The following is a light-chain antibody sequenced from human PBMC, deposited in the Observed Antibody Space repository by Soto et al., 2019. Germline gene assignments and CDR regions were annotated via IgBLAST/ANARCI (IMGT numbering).Light chain of an antibody. CDR3: QSYDSSLSGYV. CDR2: ANS. CDR1: SSNIGAGND. V-gene: IGLV1-40*01. J-gene: IGLJ1*01. Sequence: QSVLTQPPSVSGAPGQRVTISCTGSSSNIGAGNDVNWYQQLPGTAPKLLIYANSNRPSGVPDRVSGSKSGTTASLAITGLQAEDEADYYCQSYDSSLSGYVFGTATKLTVL.